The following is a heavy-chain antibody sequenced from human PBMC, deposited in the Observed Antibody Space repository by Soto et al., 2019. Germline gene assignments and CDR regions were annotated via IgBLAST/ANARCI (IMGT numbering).Heavy chain of an antibody. CDR1: GYTFTGYY. V-gene: IGHV1-2*04. CDR2: INPNSGGT. J-gene: IGHJ6*02. CDR3: ARDRSSFNYDFWSGYYTPLCVKGYCGLDV. D-gene: IGHD3-3*01. Sequence: ASVKVSCKASGYTFTGYYMHWVRQAPGQGLEWMGWINPNSGGTNYAQKFQGWVTMTRDTSNSTAYMELSTLRYDDKAVYYCARDRSSFNYDFWSGYYTPLCVKGYCGLDVWG.